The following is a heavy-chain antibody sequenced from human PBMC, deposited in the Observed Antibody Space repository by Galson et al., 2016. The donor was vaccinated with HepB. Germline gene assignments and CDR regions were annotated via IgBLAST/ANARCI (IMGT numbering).Heavy chain of an antibody. Sequence: TLSLTCSVFGGSFTGYYWTWIRQRPGKGLEWIGEINHSGSTNYNPSLESRVTISVDSPKNQVSLKMNSMTAADTAVYYCAKVDAFWSGSPGWFDPWGQGTLVTVSS. D-gene: IGHD3-3*01. CDR3: AKVDAFWSGSPGWFDP. J-gene: IGHJ5*02. V-gene: IGHV4-34*01. CDR1: GGSFTGYY. CDR2: INHSGST.